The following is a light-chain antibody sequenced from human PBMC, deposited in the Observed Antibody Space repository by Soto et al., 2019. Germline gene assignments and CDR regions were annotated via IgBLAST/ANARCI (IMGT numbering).Light chain of an antibody. V-gene: IGLV1-44*01. Sequence: QSVLTQPPSASGTPGQSVTISCSGSNSNIGSTSVNWYQQLPGTAPKLLIYRDNQRPSGVPDRFSGSKSGTAASLAISGLQSEDEADYFCSAWDDSLNAVVFGGGTKVTVL. J-gene: IGLJ2*01. CDR1: NSNIGSTS. CDR3: SAWDDSLNAVV. CDR2: RDN.